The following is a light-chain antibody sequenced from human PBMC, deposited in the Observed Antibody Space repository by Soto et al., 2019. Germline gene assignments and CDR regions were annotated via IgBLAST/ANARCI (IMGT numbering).Light chain of an antibody. CDR2: DAS. Sequence: EIVLTQSPATLSVSPGDRVTITCRASQSVSSYLAWYQQKPGKAPSLLIYDASSLATGIPSRFSGSGSGTDFTLTISSLQPDDFAAYYCRQYSNYALTFGGGTKVEIK. CDR1: QSVSSY. V-gene: IGKV3-11*01. J-gene: IGKJ4*01. CDR3: RQYSNYALT.